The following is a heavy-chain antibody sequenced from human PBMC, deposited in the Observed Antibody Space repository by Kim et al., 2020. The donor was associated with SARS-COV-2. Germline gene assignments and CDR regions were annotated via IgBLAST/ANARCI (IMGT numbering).Heavy chain of an antibody. CDR2: T. V-gene: IGHV5-10-1*01. D-gene: IGHD1-7*01. Sequence: TNYSPSFQGHVTLSVDKAISAAYLQWSSLKASDTAVFYCGRAGTDSGVDYWGQGTLVTVSS. CDR3: GRAGTDSGVDY. J-gene: IGHJ4*02.